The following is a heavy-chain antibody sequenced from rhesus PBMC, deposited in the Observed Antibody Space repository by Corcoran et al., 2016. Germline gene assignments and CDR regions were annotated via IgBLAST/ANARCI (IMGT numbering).Heavy chain of an antibody. CDR3: ARDLPSYYFDY. J-gene: IGHJ4*01. Sequence: QPGGSLKLSCAASGFTFGSYGMHWARQAPGKGLEWVSAINTAGSSTWYTDSVKGRFTISRENAKNTLYLQMDSLRAEDTAVYYCARDLPSYYFDYWGQGVLVTVSS. CDR2: INTAGSST. CDR1: GFTFGSYG. V-gene: IGHV3-8*01.